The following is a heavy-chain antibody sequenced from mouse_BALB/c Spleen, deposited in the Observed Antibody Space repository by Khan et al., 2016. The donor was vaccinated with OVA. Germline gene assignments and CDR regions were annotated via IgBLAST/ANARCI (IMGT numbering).Heavy chain of an antibody. CDR1: GFNIKDTY. J-gene: IGHJ1*01. CDR2: IAPANGNT. Sequence: VQLQQSGAELVKPGASVKLSCTASGFNIKDTYLHWVKQRPEQGLEWLGRIAPANGNTQYDPKFQGKATLTSDTSSNTSYLQRNSLTSEDTAVYYCARPSYDPRDFEVWGAGTTVTVSS. CDR3: ARPSYDPRDFEV. D-gene: IGHD2-3*01. V-gene: IGHV14-3*02.